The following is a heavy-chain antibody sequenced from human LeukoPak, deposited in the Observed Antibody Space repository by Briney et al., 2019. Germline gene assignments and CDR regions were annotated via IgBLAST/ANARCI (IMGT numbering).Heavy chain of an antibody. Sequence: ASVKVSCKTSGYTFISFGISWVRQAPGQGLEWMGWISTFNGITRSAERLQGRVTMTTDTSTSTAYMELRSLTSDDTAVYYCARLRSIGASGHDASDFWGQGTMVTVSS. CDR2: ISTFNGIT. CDR3: ARLRSIGASGHDASDF. D-gene: IGHD6-13*01. CDR1: GYTFISFG. J-gene: IGHJ3*01. V-gene: IGHV1-18*01.